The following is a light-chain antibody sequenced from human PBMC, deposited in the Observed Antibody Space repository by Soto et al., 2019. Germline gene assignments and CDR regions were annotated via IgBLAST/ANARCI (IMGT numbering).Light chain of an antibody. CDR2: AVD. Sequence: QSALTQPRSVSGSPGQSVTISCTGTSSDVGAYDYVSWYQQHPDKAPTFILYAVDKRPAGVPDRFSGSKSGNTASLTISALQAEDEADYYCCAYAGTYTWVFGGGTKLTVL. CDR3: CAYAGTYTWV. V-gene: IGLV2-11*01. J-gene: IGLJ3*02. CDR1: SSDVGAYDY.